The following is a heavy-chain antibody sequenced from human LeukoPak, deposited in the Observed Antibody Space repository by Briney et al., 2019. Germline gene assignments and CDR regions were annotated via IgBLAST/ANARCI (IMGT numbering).Heavy chain of an antibody. CDR1: GFTFSIYG. V-gene: IGHV3-23*01. D-gene: IGHD3-22*01. CDR2: ISDNGGNT. Sequence: GGSLRLSCAASGFTFSIYGMGWVRQAPGKGLEWVSSISDNGGNTYYADSVKGRFTISRDNSKNTLYLQMNSLRAEDTAVYYCAKDGNYYDSSGYDYWGQGTLVTVSS. CDR3: AKDGNYYDSSGYDY. J-gene: IGHJ4*02.